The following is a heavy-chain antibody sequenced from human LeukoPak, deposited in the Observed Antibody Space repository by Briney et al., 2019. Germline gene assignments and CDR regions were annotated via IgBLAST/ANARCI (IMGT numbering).Heavy chain of an antibody. V-gene: IGHV3-21*01. CDR3: ARVTRDSSAWRYFFDY. D-gene: IGHD6-19*01. CDR2: ISSSSSYI. Sequence: GGSLRLPCAASGFTFSSYAMNWVRQAPVKELEWVSSISSSSSYIYYADSVKGRFTISRDNAKNSLYLQMNSLRAEDTAVYYCARVTRDSSAWRYFFDYWGQGTLVTVSS. CDR1: GFTFSSYA. J-gene: IGHJ4*02.